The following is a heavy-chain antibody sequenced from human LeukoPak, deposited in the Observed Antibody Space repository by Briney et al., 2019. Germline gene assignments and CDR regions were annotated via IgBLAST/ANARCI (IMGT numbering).Heavy chain of an antibody. V-gene: IGHV3-7*01. CDR3: ARDPYSGSYNDY. Sequence: PGESLRLSCAASGFTFSSYWMSWVREAPGKGLEWVANINQDGSEKYYVDSVKGRFIISRDNAKNSLYLQMNSLRAEDTAVYYCARDPYSGSYNDYWGQGTLVTVSS. D-gene: IGHD1-26*01. J-gene: IGHJ4*02. CDR1: GFTFSSYW. CDR2: INQDGSEK.